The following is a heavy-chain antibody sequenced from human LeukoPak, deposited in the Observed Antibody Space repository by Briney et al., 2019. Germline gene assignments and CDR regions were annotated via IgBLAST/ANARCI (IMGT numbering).Heavy chain of an antibody. Sequence: GRSLRLFCAASGFTFSSYAMHWVRQAPGKELEWVAVISYAGSNKYYADSVKGRFTISRDNSKNTLYLQMNSLRAEDTAVYYCARVLVAAAFDYWGQGTLVTVSS. J-gene: IGHJ4*02. D-gene: IGHD2-15*01. CDR2: ISYAGSNK. CDR3: ARVLVAAAFDY. V-gene: IGHV3-30*01. CDR1: GFTFSSYA.